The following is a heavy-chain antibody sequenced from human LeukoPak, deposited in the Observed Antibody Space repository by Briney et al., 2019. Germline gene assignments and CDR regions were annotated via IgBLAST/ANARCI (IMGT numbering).Heavy chain of an antibody. Sequence: PGGSLRLSCVVSRFTLSTYWMHWVRHAPGRGLVWVSRLRGDGSSTILTDSLEGRLTNGRHTAEHTLYGQMNRQRAEDTAVYFCARASTTVPNLLDNWGQGTLVTVSS. V-gene: IGHV3-74*01. CDR2: LRGDGSST. CDR3: ARASTTVPNLLDN. J-gene: IGHJ4*02. D-gene: IGHD4-17*01. CDR1: RFTLSTYW.